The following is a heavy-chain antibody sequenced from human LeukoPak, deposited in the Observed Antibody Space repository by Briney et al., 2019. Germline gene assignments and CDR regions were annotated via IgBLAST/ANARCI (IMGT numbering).Heavy chain of an antibody. CDR1: GFTFSSYG. CDR3: AKGGAAAVPGY. J-gene: IGHJ4*02. V-gene: IGHV3-33*06. Sequence: GVSLRLSCAASGFTFSSYGMHWVRQAPGKGLEWVAVIWYDGSNKYYADSVKGRFTISRDNSKNTLYLQMNSLRAEDTAVYYCAKGGAAAVPGYWGQGTLVTVSS. CDR2: IWYDGSNK. D-gene: IGHD6-13*01.